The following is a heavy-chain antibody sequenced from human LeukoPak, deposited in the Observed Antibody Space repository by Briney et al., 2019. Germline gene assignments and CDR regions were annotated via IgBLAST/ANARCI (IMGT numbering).Heavy chain of an antibody. CDR2: IIPSGGST. Sequence: ASVTVSCTASGYTFTNHYIYWVRQAPGQGLEWMGIIIPSGGSTSYAQKFQGRVTMTRDASTSTVYVELSSLRSEDTAVYYCARGYYDSGGYTHSFDYWGQGTLVTVSS. D-gene: IGHD3-22*01. CDR3: ARGYYDSGGYTHSFDY. CDR1: GYTFTNHY. J-gene: IGHJ4*02. V-gene: IGHV1-46*01.